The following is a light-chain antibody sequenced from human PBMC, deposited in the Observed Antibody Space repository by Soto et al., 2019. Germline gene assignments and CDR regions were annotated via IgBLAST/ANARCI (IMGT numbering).Light chain of an antibody. Sequence: QSVLTQPASVSGSPGQSITISCTGSSSDVGGYNYVSWYQQHPGKAPKLMIYDVSYRPSGVSNRFSGSKSGNTASLTISGLQAEDEADYYCSSHTSSSTLVVFGGGTQLTVL. J-gene: IGLJ2*01. CDR1: SSDVGGYNY. CDR3: SSHTSSSTLVV. V-gene: IGLV2-14*01. CDR2: DVS.